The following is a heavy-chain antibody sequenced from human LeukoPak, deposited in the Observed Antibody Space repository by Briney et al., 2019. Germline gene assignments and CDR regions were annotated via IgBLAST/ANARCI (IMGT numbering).Heavy chain of an antibody. Sequence: GGSLRLSCAASGFTFSGSAMHWVRQASGKGLEWVGRIRSKANSYATAYAASVKGRFTISRDDSKNTAYLQMNSLKTEDTAVYYCILTGDLPAFDIWGQGTMVTASS. CDR2: IRSKANSYAT. CDR3: ILTGDLPAFDI. D-gene: IGHD1-14*01. V-gene: IGHV3-73*01. CDR1: GFTFSGSA. J-gene: IGHJ3*02.